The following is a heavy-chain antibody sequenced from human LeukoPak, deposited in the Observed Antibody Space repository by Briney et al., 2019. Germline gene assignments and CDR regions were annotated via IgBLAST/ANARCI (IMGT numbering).Heavy chain of an antibody. Sequence: SVKVSCKASGGTFSSYAISWVRQAPGQGLEWMGGIIPILGTANYAQKFQGRVTITADESTSTAYMALSSLRSEDTAVYYCARGRQWFGELYFDYWGQGTLVTVSS. CDR3: ARGRQWFGELYFDY. D-gene: IGHD3-10*01. CDR1: GGTFSSYA. V-gene: IGHV1-69*13. CDR2: IIPILGTA. J-gene: IGHJ4*02.